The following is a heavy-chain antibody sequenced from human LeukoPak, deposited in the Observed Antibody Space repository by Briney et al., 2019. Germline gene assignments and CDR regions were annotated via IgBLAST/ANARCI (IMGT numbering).Heavy chain of an antibody. CDR3: ASPLLGGAFDI. Sequence: SETLSLTCAVYGGSFSGYYWSWIRQPPGKGLEWIGEINHSGSTNYNPSLKSRVTISVDTSKNQFSLKLSSVTAADTAVYYCASPLLGGAFDIWGQGTMVTVSS. V-gene: IGHV4-34*01. J-gene: IGHJ3*02. CDR2: INHSGST. CDR1: GGSFSGYY. D-gene: IGHD3-16*01.